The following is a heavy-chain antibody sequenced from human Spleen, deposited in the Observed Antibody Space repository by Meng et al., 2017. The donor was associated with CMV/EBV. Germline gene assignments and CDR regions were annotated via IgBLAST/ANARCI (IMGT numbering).Heavy chain of an antibody. CDR3: ARVAGYCSGGGCYGYYFDF. D-gene: IGHD2-15*01. CDR1: AFPFSNYY. CDR2: MTYSGGMV. Sequence: LSLTCAASAFPFSNYYMTWIRQAPGKGLEWVSYMTYSGGMVYYADSVKGRFTISRDDAKNSLYLQMNSLRAEDTAVYYCARVAGYCSGGGCYGYYFDFWGQGALVTVSS. J-gene: IGHJ4*02. V-gene: IGHV3-11*01.